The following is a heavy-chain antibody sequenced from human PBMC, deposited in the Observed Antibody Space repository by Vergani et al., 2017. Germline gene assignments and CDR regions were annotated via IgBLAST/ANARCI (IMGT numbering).Heavy chain of an antibody. CDR2: IYYSGST. CDR1: GGSISSVGYY. V-gene: IGHV4-31*03. J-gene: IGHJ4*02. Sequence: QVQLQESGPGLVKPSQTLSLTCTVSGGSISSVGYYWSWIRQHPGKGLEWIGYIYYSGSTNYNPSLKSRVTISVDTSKNQFSLKLSSVTAADTAVYYCARVYDGGNSLSFDYWGQGTLVTVSS. CDR3: ARVYDGGNSLSFDY. D-gene: IGHD4-23*01.